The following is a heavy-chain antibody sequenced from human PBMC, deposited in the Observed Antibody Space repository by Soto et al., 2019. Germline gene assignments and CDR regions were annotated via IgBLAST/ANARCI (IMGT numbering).Heavy chain of an antibody. CDR1: GGSFSGYY. J-gene: IGHJ4*02. CDR2: IYHSGST. D-gene: IGHD6-13*01. Sequence: PSETLSLTCAVYGGSFSGYYWSWIRQPPGKGLEWIGEIYHSGSTNYNPSLKSRVTISVDKSKNQFSLKLSSVTAADTAVYYCARREYSNSWHFDYWGQGTLVTVSS. V-gene: IGHV4-34*01. CDR3: ARREYSNSWHFDY.